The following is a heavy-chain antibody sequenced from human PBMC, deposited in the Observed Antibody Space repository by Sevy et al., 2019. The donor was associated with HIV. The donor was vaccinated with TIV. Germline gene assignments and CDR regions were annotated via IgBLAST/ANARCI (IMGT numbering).Heavy chain of an antibody. CDR1: EITFSTAI. J-gene: IGHJ4*02. CDR3: AKEVGTSGRCGYFNY. CDR2: ISYDESK. Sequence: GGSLRLSCAASEITFSTAIIHWVRQAPGKGLEWVAAISYDESKYYADSVKGRLTISRDSSKNTVYLAMSCLRNEDTAVYYCAKEVGTSGRCGYFNYWGQGTLVTVSS. V-gene: IGHV3-30*04. D-gene: IGHD6-19*01.